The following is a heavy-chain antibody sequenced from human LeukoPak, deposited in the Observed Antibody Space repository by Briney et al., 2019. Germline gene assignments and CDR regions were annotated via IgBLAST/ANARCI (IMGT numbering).Heavy chain of an antibody. CDR2: INPSGGST. CDR1: GYTFTSYY. V-gene: IGHV1-46*01. D-gene: IGHD1-1*01. J-gene: IGHJ3*02. CDR3: ARVKTGTVGAFDI. Sequence: GASVKVSCKASGYTFTSYYMHWVRQAPGQGLEWMGIINPSGGSTSYAQKFQGRVTMTRDMSTSTVYMELSSLRSEDTAGYYCARVKTGTVGAFDIWGQGTMVTVSS.